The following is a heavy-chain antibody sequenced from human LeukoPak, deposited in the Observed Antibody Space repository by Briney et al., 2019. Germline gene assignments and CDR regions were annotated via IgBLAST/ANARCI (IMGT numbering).Heavy chain of an antibody. CDR3: ARGMYYGRFDY. J-gene: IGHJ4*02. CDR1: GVTFSSYA. Sequence: GGSLRLSCAASGVTFSSYAMNWVRQAPGKGLEWVATIKQDGSEKYYVDSVKGRITISRDDAKNSLYLQMNSLRAEDTALYCCARGMYYGRFDYWGQGTLVTVSS. D-gene: IGHD4-17*01. CDR2: IKQDGSEK. V-gene: IGHV3-7*01.